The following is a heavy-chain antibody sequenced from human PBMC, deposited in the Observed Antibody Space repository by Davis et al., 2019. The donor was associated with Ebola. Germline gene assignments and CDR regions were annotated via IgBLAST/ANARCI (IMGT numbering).Heavy chain of an antibody. D-gene: IGHD2-15*01. CDR3: ARVVAAPGWFDP. CDR1: GGTFSSYT. Sequence: SLKVSCKASGGTFSSYTISWVRQAPGQGLEWMGRIIPILGIANYAQKLQGRVTMTTDTSTSTAYMELRSLRSDDTAVYYCARVVAAPGWFDPWGQGTLVTVSS. J-gene: IGHJ5*02. CDR2: IIPILGIA. V-gene: IGHV1-69*02.